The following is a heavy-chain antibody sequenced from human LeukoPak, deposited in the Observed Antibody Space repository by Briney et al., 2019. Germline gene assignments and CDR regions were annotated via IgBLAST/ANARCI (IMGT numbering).Heavy chain of an antibody. V-gene: IGHV3-53*01. Sequence: GGSLRLSCAASGFTVSTKYMNWVRQAPGKRLEWVSILYSGSDTYYADSVKGRFTISRDSSKNILSLQMNNLRAEDTAVYYCARVGDHFHWYLDLWGRGTLVTVSS. J-gene: IGHJ2*01. CDR1: GFTVSTKY. D-gene: IGHD3-10*01. CDR2: LYSGSDT. CDR3: ARVGDHFHWYLDL.